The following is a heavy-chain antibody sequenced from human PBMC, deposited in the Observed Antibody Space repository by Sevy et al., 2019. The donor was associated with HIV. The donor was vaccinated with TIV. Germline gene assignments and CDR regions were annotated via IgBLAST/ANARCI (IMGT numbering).Heavy chain of an antibody. D-gene: IGHD6-13*01. CDR3: ARDPPGIAATGGG. Sequence: GGSLRLSCAASGFTVSNNYMNWVRQAPGKGLEWVSLIYSGGTTHYADSVKGRFTISSDHSKNTFYLQMNSLRAGDTAIDYCARDPPGIAATGGGWGQGTLVTVSS. CDR2: IYSGGTT. V-gene: IGHV3-53*01. J-gene: IGHJ4*02. CDR1: GFTVSNNY.